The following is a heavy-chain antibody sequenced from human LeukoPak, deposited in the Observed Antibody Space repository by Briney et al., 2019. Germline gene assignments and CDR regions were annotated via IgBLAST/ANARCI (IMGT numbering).Heavy chain of an antibody. D-gene: IGHD3-10*01. Sequence: TSETLSLTCSVSGGSFEHYFWSWIRQPPGKGLEWIGYVYYSGSTDYSPSLKSRLTISADTSKNQFSLKLGSVTAADTAVYYCASHRRSHGSEYWGQGTLVTVSS. J-gene: IGHJ4*02. V-gene: IGHV4-59*01. CDR1: GGSFEHYF. CDR3: ASHRRSHGSEY. CDR2: VYYSGST.